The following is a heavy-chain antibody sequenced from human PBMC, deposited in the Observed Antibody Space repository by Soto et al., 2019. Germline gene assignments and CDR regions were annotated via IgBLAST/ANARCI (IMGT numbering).Heavy chain of an antibody. J-gene: IGHJ6*02. CDR3: ARWTYYYGREV. V-gene: IGHV1-3*01. CDR1: GYTFTSYA. Sequence: ASVNVSCKASGYTFTSYAMHWVRQAPGQRLEWMGWINAGNGNTKYSQKFQGRVTITRDTSASTAYMELSSLRSEDTAVYYCARWTYYYGREVWGQGTTVNVSS. CDR2: INAGNGNT.